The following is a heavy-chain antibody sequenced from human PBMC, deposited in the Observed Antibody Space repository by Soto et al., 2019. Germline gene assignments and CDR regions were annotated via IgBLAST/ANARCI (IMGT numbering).Heavy chain of an antibody. CDR3: AREWDSGYDSGAFDI. J-gene: IGHJ3*02. CDR1: GGSFSGYY. Sequence: QVQLQQWGAGLLKPSETLSLTCAVYGGSFSGYYWSWIRQPPGKGLEWLGEINHSGSTNYNPSLKSRVTISVDTSKKQFSLKLSSVTAADTAVYYCAREWDSGYDSGAFDIWGQGTMVTVSS. D-gene: IGHD5-12*01. CDR2: INHSGST. V-gene: IGHV4-34*01.